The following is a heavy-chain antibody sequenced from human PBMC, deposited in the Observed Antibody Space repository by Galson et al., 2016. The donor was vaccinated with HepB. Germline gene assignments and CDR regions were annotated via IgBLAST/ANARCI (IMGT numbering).Heavy chain of an antibody. D-gene: IGHD3/OR15-3a*01. J-gene: IGHJ6*02. Sequence: TLSLTCTVSGASITNDDYYWSWIRQAPGKGLEWIGYTYQSGSTYYNPSLQSPITISIDTFKNHFSLNLTAVTAADTAVYYCARGRVAYYDFMTGIHYYHGMDVWGQGTAVTVS. V-gene: IGHV4-30-4*01. CDR1: GASITNDDYY. CDR2: TYQSGST. CDR3: ARGRVAYYDFMTGIHYYHGMDV.